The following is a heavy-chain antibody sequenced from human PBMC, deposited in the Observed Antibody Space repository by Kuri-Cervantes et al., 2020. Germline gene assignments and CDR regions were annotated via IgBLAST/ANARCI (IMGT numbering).Heavy chain of an antibody. D-gene: IGHD6-19*01. V-gene: IGHV1-2*02. J-gene: IGHJ5*02. CDR1: GYTFTGYY. Sequence: ASVKVSCKASGYTFTGYYMHWVRQAPGQGLEWMGWINPNRGGKNYAQKFQGMVTMTRDTSISTAYMELSRLRSHDTAVYSCARIPGIALAGIDNWFDPWGQGTLVTVSS. CDR2: INPNRGGK. CDR3: ARIPGIALAGIDNWFDP.